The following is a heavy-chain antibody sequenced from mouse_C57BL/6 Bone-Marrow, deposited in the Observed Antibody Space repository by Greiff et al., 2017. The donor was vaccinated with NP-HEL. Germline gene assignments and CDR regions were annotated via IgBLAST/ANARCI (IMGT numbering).Heavy chain of an antibody. CDR3: ARDRWLLLDY. CDR1: GFTFSSYA. V-gene: IGHV5-4*01. D-gene: IGHD2-3*01. CDR2: ISDGGSYT. J-gene: IGHJ2*01. Sequence: DVKLVESGGGLVKPGGSLKLSCAASGFTFSSYAMSWVRQTPEKRLEWVATISDGGSYTYYPDNVKGRFTISRDNAKNNLYLQMSHLKSEDTAMYYCARDRWLLLDYWGQGTTLTVSS.